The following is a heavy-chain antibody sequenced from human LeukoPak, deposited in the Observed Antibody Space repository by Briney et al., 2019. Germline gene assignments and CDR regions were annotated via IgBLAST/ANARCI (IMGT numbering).Heavy chain of an antibody. V-gene: IGHV3-23*01. CDR1: GFTFSSYA. D-gene: IGHD6-6*01. J-gene: IGHJ4*02. Sequence: GGSLGLSCASSGFTFSSYAMSWVRQAPGKGLEWVSAISCSGGSTLYAESVEGRFTISRDNSKNTLYLQMNSLRAEDTAVYYCAKCLAACPDYFDYWGQGTLVTVSS. CDR3: AKCLAACPDYFDY. CDR2: ISCSGGST.